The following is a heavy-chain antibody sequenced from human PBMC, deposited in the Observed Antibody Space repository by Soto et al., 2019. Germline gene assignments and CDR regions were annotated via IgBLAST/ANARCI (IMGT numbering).Heavy chain of an antibody. J-gene: IGHJ4*02. V-gene: IGHV4-39*01. CDR2: IYYGGST. CDR3: ARHRQSRAAPIPY. D-gene: IGHD6-13*01. CDR1: DGSISSSSYY. Sequence: QLQLQESGPGLVKPSETLSLTCTVSDGSISSSSYYWGWIRQPPGKGLEWIGSIYYGGSTYYNPSLESRVTISVDTSKNHFSLKLSSVTAADTAVYYCARHRQSRAAPIPYWGQGTLVTVSS.